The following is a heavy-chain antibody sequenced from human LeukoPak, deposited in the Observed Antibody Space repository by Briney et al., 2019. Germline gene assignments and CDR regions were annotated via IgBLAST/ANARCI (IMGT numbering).Heavy chain of an antibody. Sequence: ASVKVSCKASGYTFTSYAMHWVRQAPGQRLEWMGWINAGNGNTKYSQKFQGRVTITRDTSASTAYMELSSLRSEDTAVYYCARDPSNTSGWKTWFDPWGQGTLVTASS. CDR2: INAGNGNT. J-gene: IGHJ5*02. V-gene: IGHV1-3*01. D-gene: IGHD6-19*01. CDR3: ARDPSNTSGWKTWFDP. CDR1: GYTFTSYA.